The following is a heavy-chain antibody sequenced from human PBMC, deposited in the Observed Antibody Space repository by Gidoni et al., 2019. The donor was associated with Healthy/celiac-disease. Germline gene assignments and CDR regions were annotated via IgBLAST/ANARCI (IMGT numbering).Heavy chain of an antibody. CDR3: ARRRLLEWLLEIDY. Sequence: KASGYTFTSYGISWVRQAPGQGLEWMGWISAYNGNTNYAQKLQGRVTMTTDTSTSTAYMELRSLRSDDTAVYYCARRRLLEWLLEIDYWGQGTLVTVSS. J-gene: IGHJ4*02. CDR1: GYTFTSYG. CDR2: ISAYNGNT. V-gene: IGHV1-18*01. D-gene: IGHD3-3*01.